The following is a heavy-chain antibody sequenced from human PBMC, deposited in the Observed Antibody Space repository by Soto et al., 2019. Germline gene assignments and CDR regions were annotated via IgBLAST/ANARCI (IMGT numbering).Heavy chain of an antibody. V-gene: IGHV4-59*08. CDR2: IYYSGST. CDR3: ARQVLVVPAAMPLVWFDP. CDR1: GGSISGYY. Sequence: PSETLSLTCTVSGGSISGYYWSWIRQPPGKGLEWIGYIYYSGSTNYNPSLKSRVTISVDTSKNQFSLKLSSVTAADTAVYYCARQVLVVPAAMPLVWFDPWGQGTLVTVSS. D-gene: IGHD2-2*01. J-gene: IGHJ5*02.